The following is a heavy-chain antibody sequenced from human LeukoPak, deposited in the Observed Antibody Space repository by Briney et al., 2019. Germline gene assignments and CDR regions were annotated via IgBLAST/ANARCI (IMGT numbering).Heavy chain of an antibody. J-gene: IGHJ4*02. CDR3: ATREYGSGSYYIGY. D-gene: IGHD3-10*01. CDR1: GFTFSSYA. CDR2: ISYDGSNK. Sequence: GGSLRLSCAASGFTFSSYAMHWVRQAPGKGLEWVAVISYDGSNKYYADSVKGRFTISRDNSKNTLYLQMNSLRAEDTAVYYCATREYGSGSYYIGYWGQGTLVTVSS. V-gene: IGHV3-30*04.